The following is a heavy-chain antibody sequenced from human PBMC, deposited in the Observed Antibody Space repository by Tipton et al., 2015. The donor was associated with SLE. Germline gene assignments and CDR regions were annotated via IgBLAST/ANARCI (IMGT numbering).Heavy chain of an antibody. Sequence: SLRLSCAASGFTFSDYYMSWIRQAPGKGLEWVSYISSSGSTIYYADSVKGRFTISRDNAKNSLFLQMNSLRAEDTAVYYCARATSQYVFWSRYLDLWGRGTLVTVSS. CDR3: ARATSQYVFWSRYLDL. CDR2: ISSSGSTI. D-gene: IGHD2-2*01. J-gene: IGHJ2*01. CDR1: GFTFSDYY. V-gene: IGHV3-11*01.